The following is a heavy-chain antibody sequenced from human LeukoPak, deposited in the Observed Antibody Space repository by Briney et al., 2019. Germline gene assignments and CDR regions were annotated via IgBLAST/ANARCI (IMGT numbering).Heavy chain of an antibody. J-gene: IGHJ4*02. V-gene: IGHV3-23*01. Sequence: WGSLRLSCAAYGFTCNSYAMIWVRQAPGKGLEWVSAISGSDASTYYADSVKGRFTISSDNSKNTLYLQINSLGAEAKAVYYCAYLLPKVVTAIVPYWGEGTLVTVSS. CDR1: GFTCNSYA. CDR3: AYLLPKVVTAIVPY. D-gene: IGHD2-21*02. CDR2: ISGSDAST.